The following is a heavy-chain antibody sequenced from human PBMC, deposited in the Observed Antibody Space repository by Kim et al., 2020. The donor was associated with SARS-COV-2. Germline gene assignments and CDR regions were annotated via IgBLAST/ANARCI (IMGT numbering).Heavy chain of an antibody. V-gene: IGHV4-59*08. CDR1: GGSISSYY. D-gene: IGHD3-10*01. J-gene: IGHJ4*02. CDR3: AGKKWFGDRYFDY. Sequence: SETLSLTCTVSGGSISSYYWSWIRQPPGKGLEWIGYIYYSGSTNYNPSLKSRVTISVDTSKNQFSLKLSSVTAADTAVYYCAGKKWFGDRYFDYWGQGTLVTVSS. CDR2: IYYSGST.